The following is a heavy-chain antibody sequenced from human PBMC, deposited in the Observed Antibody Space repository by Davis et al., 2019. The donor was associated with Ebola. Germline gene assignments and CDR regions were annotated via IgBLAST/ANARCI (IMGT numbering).Heavy chain of an antibody. CDR3: AREDYYYGMDV. V-gene: IGHV4-30-2*01. CDR1: GGSVSTAGYS. Sequence: SETLSLTCAVSGGSVSTAGYSWSWIRQPPGKGLELIGFIYHSGSTYYNPSLKSRVTISVDTSKNQFSLKLSSVTAADTAVYYCAREDYYYGMDVWGQGTTVTVSS. J-gene: IGHJ6*02. CDR2: IYHSGST.